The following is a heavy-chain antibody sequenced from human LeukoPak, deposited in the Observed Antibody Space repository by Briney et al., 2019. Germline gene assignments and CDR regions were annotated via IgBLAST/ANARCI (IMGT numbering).Heavy chain of an antibody. CDR1: GFTFTSYA. CDR2: ISSSASST. V-gene: IGHV3-23*01. Sequence: GGSLRLSCAASGFTFTSYAMSWVRQAPGKGLEWVSGISSSASSTYYAESVKGRFTISRDNSKNTLDLQMHSLRAEDTAVYYCAKDVGGYYYTYWSGCFDCWGPGTLVSVS. CDR3: AKDVGGYYYTYWSGCFDC. J-gene: IGHJ4*02. D-gene: IGHD3-10*01.